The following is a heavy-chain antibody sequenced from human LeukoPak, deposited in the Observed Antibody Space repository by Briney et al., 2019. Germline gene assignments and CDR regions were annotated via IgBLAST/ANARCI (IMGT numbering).Heavy chain of an antibody. Sequence: SQTLSLTCTVSGGSISSGDYYWRWIRQPPGKGLEWIGYIYYTGGTYYNPSLKSRISISVDTSKNHFSLKLSSVTAADTAVYYCARESYGLDYWGQGTLVTVSS. D-gene: IGHD4-17*01. V-gene: IGHV4-30-4*01. CDR3: ARESYGLDY. CDR2: IYYTGGT. CDR1: GGSISSGDYY. J-gene: IGHJ4*02.